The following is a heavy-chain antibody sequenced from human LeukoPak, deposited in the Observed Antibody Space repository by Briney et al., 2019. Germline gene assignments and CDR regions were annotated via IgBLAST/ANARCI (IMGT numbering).Heavy chain of an antibody. J-gene: IGHJ4*02. D-gene: IGHD6-13*01. V-gene: IGHV2-70*11. Sequence: SGPALVKPTQTLTLTCTFSGFSLSTSRMCVSWIRQPPGKALEWLARIDWDDDKYYSTSLKTRLTISKDTSKNQVVLTMTDMDPVGTATYYCASAAAGNKFDYWGQGTLVTVS. CDR1: GFSLSTSRMC. CDR3: ASAAAGNKFDY. CDR2: IDWDDDK.